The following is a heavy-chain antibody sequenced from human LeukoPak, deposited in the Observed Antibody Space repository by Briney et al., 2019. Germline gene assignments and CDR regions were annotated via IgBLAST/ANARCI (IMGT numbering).Heavy chain of an antibody. D-gene: IGHD3-10*01. CDR1: GYIFTNYW. CDR2: IYPADSDT. CDR3: ARQSRDGSKTRGDYFDY. Sequence: HGESLKISCQVSGYIFTNYWIGWVRQMPGKGLETMGIIYPADSDTTYSPSFQGQVTISVDKSISTVYLQWSSLKASDTAMYYCARQSRDGSKTRGDYFDYWGQGTLVTVSS. J-gene: IGHJ4*02. V-gene: IGHV5-51*01.